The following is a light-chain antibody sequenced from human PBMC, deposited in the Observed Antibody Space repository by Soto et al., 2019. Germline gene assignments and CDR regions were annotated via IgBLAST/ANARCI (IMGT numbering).Light chain of an antibody. CDR1: SSNIGAGYD. CDR3: QSYDSSLIGYV. J-gene: IGLJ1*01. V-gene: IGLV1-40*01. Sequence: QSVLTQPLSVSGAPGQRVTIFCTGSSSNIGAGYDVHWYQQLPGTAPKLLIYGNSNRPSGVPDRFSGSKSGTSASLAITGLQAEDEADYYCQSYDSSLIGYVFGTGTKVTVL. CDR2: GNS.